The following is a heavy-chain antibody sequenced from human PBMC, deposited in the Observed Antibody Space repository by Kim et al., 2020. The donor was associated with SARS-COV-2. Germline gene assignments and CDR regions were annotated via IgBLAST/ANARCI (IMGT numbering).Heavy chain of an antibody. CDR1: GGSISSGSYY. V-gene: IGHV4-39*07. CDR3: ARDRGYSGYDHYYGLGV. CDR2: MYHSGST. D-gene: IGHD5-12*01. Sequence: SETLSLTCTVSGGSISSGSYYWGWIRQPPGKGLEWIGSMYHSGSTYYNPSLKSRVTTSVDTSKNQFSLKLSSVTAADTAVYYCARDRGYSGYDHYYGLGVWGQGTTVTVSS. J-gene: IGHJ6*02.